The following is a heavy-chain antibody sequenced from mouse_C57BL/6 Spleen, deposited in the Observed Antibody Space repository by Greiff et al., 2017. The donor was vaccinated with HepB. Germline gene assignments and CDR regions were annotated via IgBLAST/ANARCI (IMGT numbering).Heavy chain of an antibody. D-gene: IGHD2-5*01. CDR2: INPNYGTT. J-gene: IGHJ3*01. V-gene: IGHV1-39*01. CDR1: GYSFTDYN. Sequence: EVQLQQSGPELVKPGASVKISCKASGYSFTDYNMNWVKQSNGKSLEWIGVINPNYGTTSYNQKFKGKATLTVDQSSSTAYMQLNSLTSEDSAVFYCAREGSYYSNYGGFAYLGQGTLVTVSA. CDR3: AREGSYYSNYGGFAY.